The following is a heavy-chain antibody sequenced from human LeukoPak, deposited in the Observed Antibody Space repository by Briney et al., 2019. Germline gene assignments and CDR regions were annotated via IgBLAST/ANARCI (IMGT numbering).Heavy chain of an antibody. J-gene: IGHJ4*02. CDR2: INGEGGT. CDR1: GCTFSNYY. D-gene: IGHD3-10*01. Sequence: PGEPLTLTCAASGCTFSNYYMQWVRQAPGKGLVWVSRINGEGGTSYADSVKGRFTISRDNPKNTVHLQMNSLRAEDTAVYYCARGLVYGSGSCGHWGQGTLVTVSS. V-gene: IGHV3-74*01. CDR3: ARGLVYGSGSCGH.